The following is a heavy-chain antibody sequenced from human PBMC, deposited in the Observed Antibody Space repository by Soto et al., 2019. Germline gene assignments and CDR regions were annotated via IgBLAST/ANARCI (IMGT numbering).Heavy chain of an antibody. CDR3: ARGMTPPGAPAWYYFDS. D-gene: IGHD2-8*02. Sequence: TLSLTCTVSGASITGSFFWSWIRQPAGKGLEWIGRFSLSGTTNYNPSLRSRVTMSADVSKNQFSLRLTSVTAADTALYYCARGMTPPGAPAWYYFDSWGQGTLVTVSS. V-gene: IGHV4-4*07. CDR1: GASITGSFF. CDR2: FSLSGTT. J-gene: IGHJ4*02.